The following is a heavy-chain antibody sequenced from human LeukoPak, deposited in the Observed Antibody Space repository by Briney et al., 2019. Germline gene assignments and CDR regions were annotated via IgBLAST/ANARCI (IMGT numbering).Heavy chain of an antibody. CDR3: ARGSDSPYDHTFDY. D-gene: IGHD2-15*01. CDR1: GLRFGSYW. CDR2: MNQDGSEK. V-gene: IGHV3-7*03. Sequence: GGSLRLSCAASGLRFGSYWMNWVRQAPGKGLEWVANMNQDGSEKNYVDSVKGRFTISRGNTKNSLFLQMDSLRAEDTAFYYCARGSDSPYDHTFDYWGQGTLVTVSS. J-gene: IGHJ4*02.